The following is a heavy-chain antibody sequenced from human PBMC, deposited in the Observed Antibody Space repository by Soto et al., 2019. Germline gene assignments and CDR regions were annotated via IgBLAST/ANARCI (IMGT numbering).Heavy chain of an antibody. J-gene: IGHJ3*02. CDR2: IDSSDSYT. CDR3: ATQGPDCSSTSCYLGAFDI. CDR1: GYSFTSYW. D-gene: IGHD2-2*01. Sequence: PGESLKISCKGSGYSFTSYWISWVRQMPGKGLEWMGKIDSSDSYTNYSPSFQGHVTISADKSISTAYLQWSSLKASDTAMYYCATQGPDCSSTSCYLGAFDIWGQGTMVTVSS. V-gene: IGHV5-10-1*01.